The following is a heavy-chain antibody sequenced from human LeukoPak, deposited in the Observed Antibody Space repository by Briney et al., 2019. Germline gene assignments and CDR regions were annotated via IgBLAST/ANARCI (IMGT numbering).Heavy chain of an antibody. CDR3: AKDRGYCSGGSCYRGFDY. CDR1: GFTFSTYA. Sequence: PGGSLRLSCATSGFTFSTYAMSWVRQAPEKGLEWVSVTGSTDDSTYYADSVKGRFTISRDNSENTLYLQMNSLRADDTAIYYCAKDRGYCSGGSCYRGFDYWGLGTLVTVSS. CDR2: TGSTDDST. D-gene: IGHD2-15*01. V-gene: IGHV3-23*01. J-gene: IGHJ4*02.